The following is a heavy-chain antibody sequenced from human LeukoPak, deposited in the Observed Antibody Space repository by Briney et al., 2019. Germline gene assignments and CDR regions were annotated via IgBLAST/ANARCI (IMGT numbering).Heavy chain of an antibody. Sequence: PGGSLRLSCAASGFTFDDYAMHWVRRVPGKGLEWVSGINWNSAKIGYADSVKGRFTISRDNAKTSLSLQMNSLRVEDTALYYCVQDICSGGSCYADNWGQGTLVTVSS. CDR1: GFTFDDYA. J-gene: IGHJ4*02. CDR2: INWNSAKI. CDR3: VQDICSGGSCYADN. D-gene: IGHD2-15*01. V-gene: IGHV3-9*01.